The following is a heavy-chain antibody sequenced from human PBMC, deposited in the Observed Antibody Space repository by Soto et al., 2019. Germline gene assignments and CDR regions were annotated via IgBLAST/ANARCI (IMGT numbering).Heavy chain of an antibody. V-gene: IGHV3-74*01. D-gene: IGHD5-12*01. CDR3: ARDRPGYRGNNFPPLDS. Sequence: GRSLRLTCAEPGLGSRCSWMCSAHQAPGKGLVWVSRINRDGSSTSYADSVKGRFTISRDNAKNSLYLEMNSLRAEDTAVYYCARDRPGYRGNNFPPLDSWGQGTLVTVSS. CDR2: INRDGSST. CDR1: GLGSRCSW. J-gene: IGHJ4*02.